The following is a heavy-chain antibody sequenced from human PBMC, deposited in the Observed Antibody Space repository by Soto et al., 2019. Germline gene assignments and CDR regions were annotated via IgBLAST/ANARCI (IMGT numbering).Heavy chain of an antibody. D-gene: IGHD3-22*01. J-gene: IGHJ6*02. V-gene: IGHV1-69*06. CDR2: IIPIFGTA. CDR3: ARDTFYDSSGYYGMDV. Sequence: SVKVSCKASGYTFSSYAISWVRQAPVQGLEWMGGIIPIFGTANYAQKFQGRVTITADKSMSTAYMELSSLRSEDTAVYYCARDTFYDSSGYYGMDVWGQGTTVTVSS. CDR1: GYTFSSYA.